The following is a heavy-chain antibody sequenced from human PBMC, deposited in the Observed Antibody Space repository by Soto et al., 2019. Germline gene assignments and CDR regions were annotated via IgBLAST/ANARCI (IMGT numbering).Heavy chain of an antibody. J-gene: IGHJ5*02. CDR2: IIGSGGST. D-gene: IGHD6-13*01. V-gene: IGHV3-23*01. CDR1: GXTFSSFS. CDR3: AKSYSSSWYRWNWFDP. Sequence: PXGSLRLSGAASGXTFSSFSMSWVRQAPGKGLEWVSAIIGSGGSTYFADSVKGLFNISRDNSKNTLYLQMNSLRAEDTAVYYCAKSYSSSWYRWNWFDPWGQGTLVTVSS.